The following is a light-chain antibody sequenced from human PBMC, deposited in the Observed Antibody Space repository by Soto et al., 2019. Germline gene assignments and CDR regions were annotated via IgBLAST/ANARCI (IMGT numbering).Light chain of an antibody. V-gene: IGLV1-51*01. CDR3: GTWDSSLSSGGV. CDR2: DNN. CDR1: SSNIGNNY. Sequence: QSVLTQPPSVSAAPGQKVTISCSGSSSNIGNNYVSWYQQLPGTAPKLLIYDNNKRPSGIPDRFSGSKSGTSATLGITGLQTGDEADDYCGTWDSSLSSGGVFGTGTKLTVL. J-gene: IGLJ1*01.